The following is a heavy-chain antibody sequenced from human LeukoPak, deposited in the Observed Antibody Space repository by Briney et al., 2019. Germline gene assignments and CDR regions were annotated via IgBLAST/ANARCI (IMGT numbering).Heavy chain of an antibody. D-gene: IGHD2-15*01. CDR3: AKGGYCSGGSCYYFDY. CDR1: GFTFSSYA. CDR2: ISGSGGST. V-gene: IGHV3-23*01. J-gene: IGHJ4*02. Sequence: GGSLRLSCAASGFTFSSYAMSWVRQAPGKGLEWVSAISGSGGSTYYADSVKGRFTISRDNSKNTLYLQMNSLRAEDTAVYYCAKGGYCSGGSCYYFDYWGQGTPVTVSS.